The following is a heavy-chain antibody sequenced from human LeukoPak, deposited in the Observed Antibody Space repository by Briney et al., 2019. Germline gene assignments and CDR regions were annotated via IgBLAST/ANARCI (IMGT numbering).Heavy chain of an antibody. V-gene: IGHV3-23*01. CDR2: ISGSGGST. J-gene: IGHJ5*02. CDR1: GFTFSSYA. Sequence: GGSLRLSCAASGFTFSSYAMSWVRQAPGKGLEWVSAISGSGGSTYYADSVKARFTISRDNSKNTLYLQMNSLRAEDTAVYYCARGLVDYDSSGYQYNWFDPWGQGTLVTVSS. D-gene: IGHD3-22*01. CDR3: ARGLVDYDSSGYQYNWFDP.